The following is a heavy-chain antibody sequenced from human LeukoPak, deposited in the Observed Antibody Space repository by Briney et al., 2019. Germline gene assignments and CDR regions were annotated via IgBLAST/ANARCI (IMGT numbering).Heavy chain of an antibody. J-gene: IGHJ4*02. CDR3: AREEAVAGTRVYFDY. Sequence: ASVKVSCKASGYTFTGYYMHWVRQAPGQGLEWMGIINPSGGSTSYAQKFQGRVTMTRDTSTSTVYMELSSLRSEDTAVYYCAREEAVAGTRVYFDYWGQGTLVTVSS. D-gene: IGHD6-19*01. V-gene: IGHV1-46*01. CDR1: GYTFTGYY. CDR2: INPSGGST.